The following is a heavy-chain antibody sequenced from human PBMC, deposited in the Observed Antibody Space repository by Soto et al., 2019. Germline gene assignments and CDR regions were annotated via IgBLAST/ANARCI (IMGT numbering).Heavy chain of an antibody. CDR3: ARANYDILTGYLLDY. CDR1: GGSISSGGYS. V-gene: IGHV4-30-2*01. D-gene: IGHD3-9*01. CDR2: IYHSGST. Sequence: SETLSLTCAVSGGSISSGGYSWTWIRQPPGKGLEWIGYIYHSGSTYYNPSLKSRVTISLDTSKNQFSLNLSSVTAADTAVYYCARANYDILTGYLLDYWGQGTLVTVSS. J-gene: IGHJ4*02.